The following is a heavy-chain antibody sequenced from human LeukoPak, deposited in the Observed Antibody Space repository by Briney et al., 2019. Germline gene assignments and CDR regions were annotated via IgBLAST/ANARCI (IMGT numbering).Heavy chain of an antibody. CDR2: IYHSGST. CDR1: GGSLSSSNW. J-gene: IGHJ4*02. D-gene: IGHD2-15*01. Sequence: SGTLSLTCAVSGGSLSSSNWWSWIRQPPGKGLGWIGEIYHSGSTNYNPSLKSRVTISVDTSKKQFSLKLSSVTAADTAVYYSARGWRHDYWGQGTLVTVSS. CDR3: ARGWRHDY. V-gene: IGHV4-4*02.